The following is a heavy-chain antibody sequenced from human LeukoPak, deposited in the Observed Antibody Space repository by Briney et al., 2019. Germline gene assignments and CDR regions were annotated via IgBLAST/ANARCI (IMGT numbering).Heavy chain of an antibody. CDR2: IIPIFGTA. Sequence: SVKVSCKASGGTFSSYAISWVRQAPGQRLEWMGGIIPIFGTANYAQKFQGRVTITTDESTSTAYMELSSLRSEDTAVYYCATELAYCGGDCYSGFDYWGQGTLVTVSS. D-gene: IGHD2-21*02. CDR3: ATELAYCGGDCYSGFDY. CDR1: GGTFSSYA. J-gene: IGHJ4*02. V-gene: IGHV1-69*05.